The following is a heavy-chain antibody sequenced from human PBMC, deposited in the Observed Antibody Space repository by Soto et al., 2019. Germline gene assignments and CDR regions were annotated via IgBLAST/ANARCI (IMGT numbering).Heavy chain of an antibody. J-gene: IGHJ5*02. V-gene: IGHV1-18*04. D-gene: IGHD2-15*01. Sequence: ASVKVSCKASGYTFTSYGISWVRQAPGQGLEWMGWISAYNGNTNYAQKLQGRVTMTTDTSTSTAYMELRSLRSDDTAVYYCARDSYGTYCSGGSCYPVGWFDPWG. CDR3: ARDSYGTYCSGGSCYPVGWFDP. CDR2: ISAYNGNT. CDR1: GYTFTSYG.